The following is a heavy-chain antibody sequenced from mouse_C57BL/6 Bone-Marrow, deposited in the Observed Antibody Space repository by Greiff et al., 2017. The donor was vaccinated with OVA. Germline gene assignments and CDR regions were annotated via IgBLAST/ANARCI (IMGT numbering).Heavy chain of an antibody. J-gene: IGHJ3*01. D-gene: IGHD6-5*01. CDR1: GFTFSSYG. Sequence: EVKLMESGGDLVKPGGSLKLSCAASGFTFSSYGMSWVRQTPDKRLEWVATISSGGSYTYYPDSVKGRFTISRDNAKNTLYLQMSRLKAEDTAMYYCTSPYFAYWGQGTLVTVSA. V-gene: IGHV5-6*01. CDR2: ISSGGSYT. CDR3: TSPYFAY.